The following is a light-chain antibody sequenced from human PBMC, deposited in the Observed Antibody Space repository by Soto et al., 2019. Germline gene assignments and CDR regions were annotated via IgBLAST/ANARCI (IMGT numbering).Light chain of an antibody. V-gene: IGLV2-8*01. J-gene: IGLJ1*01. CDR2: EVN. Sequence: QPVLTQPPSASESPGQSVTISCTGTNSDVGGYNYVSWYQQYPGKAPKLIIYEVNERPSGVPDRFSGSKSGNTASLTVPGLQTADEADYYCSSYAGSNWYVFGTGTKVTVL. CDR3: SSYAGSNWYV. CDR1: NSDVGGYNY.